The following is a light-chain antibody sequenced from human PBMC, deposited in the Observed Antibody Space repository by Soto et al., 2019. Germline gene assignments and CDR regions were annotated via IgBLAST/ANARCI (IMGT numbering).Light chain of an antibody. Sequence: QSALTQPPSASGSPGQSVTISCTGTSSDVGSYNYVSWYQQQPGKAPKLMIYEVTKRPSGVPDRFSGSKSDNTASLTVSGLQAEDEADYYCSSYGGSNNLVFGGGTQLTVL. J-gene: IGLJ2*01. CDR3: SSYGGSNNLV. CDR1: SSDVGSYNY. V-gene: IGLV2-8*01. CDR2: EVT.